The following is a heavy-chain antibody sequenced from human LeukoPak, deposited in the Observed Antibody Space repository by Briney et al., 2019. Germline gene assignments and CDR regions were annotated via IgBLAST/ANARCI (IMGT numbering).Heavy chain of an antibody. J-gene: IGHJ6*02. CDR2: ISAYNGNT. Sequence: GASVKVSCKASGYTFTSYGITWVRQAPGQGLEWMGWISAYNGNTNYAQKLQGRVTMTTDTSTSTAYTELRSLRSDDTAVYYCARGLTHPRTSQSRGGMDVWGQGTTVTVSS. D-gene: IGHD2-2*01. CDR3: ARGLTHPRTSQSRGGMDV. CDR1: GYTFTSYG. V-gene: IGHV1-18*01.